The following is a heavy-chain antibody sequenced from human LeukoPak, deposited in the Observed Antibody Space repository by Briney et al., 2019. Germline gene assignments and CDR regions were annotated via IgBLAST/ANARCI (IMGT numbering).Heavy chain of an antibody. D-gene: IGHD1/OR15-1a*01. J-gene: IGHJ4*02. Sequence: GGSLRLSCVPSGITFSNSALSWVRQAPGKGLEWVSTITKSGDQTHYADSVRGLFTISRDIFKNTLYLQMNSLRAEDTAVYHCARARGTYYFDYWGQGTLVTVSS. V-gene: IGHV3-23*01. CDR2: ITKSGDQT. CDR1: GITFSNSA. CDR3: ARARGTYYFDY.